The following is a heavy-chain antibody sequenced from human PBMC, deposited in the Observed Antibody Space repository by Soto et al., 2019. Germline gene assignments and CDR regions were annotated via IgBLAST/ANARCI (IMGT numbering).Heavy chain of an antibody. D-gene: IGHD1-26*01. V-gene: IGHV3-48*03. Sequence: LRLSSAASGFTFSSYEMNWVRQAPGKDLEWVSYISSSGSTIYYADAVKGRFTISRDNAKNSLYLQMNSLRAEDTAVYYCARPPPAGVGWFDPWGEGTLVTVSS. CDR2: ISSSGSTI. CDR3: ARPPPAGVGWFDP. J-gene: IGHJ5*02. CDR1: GFTFSSYE.